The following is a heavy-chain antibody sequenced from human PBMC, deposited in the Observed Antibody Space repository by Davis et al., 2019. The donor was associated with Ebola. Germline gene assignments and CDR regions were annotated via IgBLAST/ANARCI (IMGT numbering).Heavy chain of an antibody. Sequence: SVKVSCKASGGTFSSYAISWVRQAPGHGLEWMGGIIPIFGTANYAQKFQGRVTITADESTSTAYMGLSSLRSEDTAVYYCARDWARGPMIVVPRASWFDPWGQGTLVTVSS. CDR1: GGTFSSYA. CDR3: ARDWARGPMIVVPRASWFDP. V-gene: IGHV1-69*13. CDR2: IIPIFGTA. D-gene: IGHD3-22*01. J-gene: IGHJ5*02.